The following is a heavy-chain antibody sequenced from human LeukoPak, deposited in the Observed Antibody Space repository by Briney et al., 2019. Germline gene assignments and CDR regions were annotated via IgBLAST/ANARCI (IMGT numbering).Heavy chain of an antibody. V-gene: IGHV4-34*01. CDR1: GGSFSGYY. J-gene: IGHJ4*02. Sequence: SETLSLTCAVYGGSFSGYYWSWIRQPPGKGLEWIGEINHSGSTNYNPSLKSRVTISVDTSKNQFSLKLSSVTAADTAVYYCARRSGMVRGVIITSLPHFDYWGQGTLVTVSS. CDR3: ARRSGMVRGVIITSLPHFDY. D-gene: IGHD3-10*01. CDR2: INHSGST.